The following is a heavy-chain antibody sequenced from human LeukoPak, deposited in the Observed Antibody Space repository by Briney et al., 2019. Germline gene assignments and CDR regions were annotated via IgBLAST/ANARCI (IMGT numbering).Heavy chain of an antibody. J-gene: IGHJ4*02. CDR3: ARDPGYDTSGYYYGYFDY. CDR2: INPSGGNT. V-gene: IGHV1-46*01. Sequence: ASVKVSCKASGYTFTSSYMHWVRQAPGQGLEWMGIINPSGGNTTYAQKFPGRVTMTRDISTSTVYMELSSLRSEDTAVYYCARDPGYDTSGYYYGYFDYWGLGTLVTVSS. CDR1: GYTFTSSY. D-gene: IGHD3-22*01.